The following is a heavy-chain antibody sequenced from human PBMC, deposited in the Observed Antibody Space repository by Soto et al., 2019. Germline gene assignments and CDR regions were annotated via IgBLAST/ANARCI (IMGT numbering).Heavy chain of an antibody. Sequence: QITLNESGPTQVKPRQTLTLTCTFSGFSLTTSGVGVGWIRQSPGKAPEWLALIYWDDDKRYSPSLKSRLTITKDTSKDQVVLTIAHFEPADTATYYCAHRVLRTVFGLVTTTAIYFDFWGQGTPVAVSS. D-gene: IGHD3-3*01. CDR3: AHRVLRTVFGLVTTTAIYFDF. CDR2: IYWDDDK. J-gene: IGHJ4*02. V-gene: IGHV2-5*02. CDR1: GFSLTTSGVG.